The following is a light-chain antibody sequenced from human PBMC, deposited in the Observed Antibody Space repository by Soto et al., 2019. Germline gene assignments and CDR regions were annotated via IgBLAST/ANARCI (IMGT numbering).Light chain of an antibody. CDR1: QFLSSY. Sequence: PGERATLSCRASQFLSSYLAWYQQKPGQPPRLLIYGASSRATGIPDRFSGSGSGTDFTLTISRLEPEDFAVYYCQQYGSSPRTFGQGTKVDIK. V-gene: IGKV3-20*01. CDR3: QQYGSSPRT. CDR2: GAS. J-gene: IGKJ1*01.